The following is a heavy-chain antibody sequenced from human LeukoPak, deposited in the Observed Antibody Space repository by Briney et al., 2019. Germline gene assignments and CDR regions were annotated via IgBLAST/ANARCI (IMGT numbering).Heavy chain of an antibody. CDR3: ARRTYFSDSSGYYFDY. CDR2: IYYSGST. D-gene: IGHD3-22*01. CDR1: GGSISSYY. V-gene: IGHV4-59*01. J-gene: IGHJ4*02. Sequence: PSETLSLTCTVSGGSISSYYWSWIRQTPGKGLECIGYIYYSGSTNYNPSLKIRVTISVDTSKNQFSLKLSSVTAADTAVYYCARRTYFSDSSGYYFDYWGQGTLVTVSS.